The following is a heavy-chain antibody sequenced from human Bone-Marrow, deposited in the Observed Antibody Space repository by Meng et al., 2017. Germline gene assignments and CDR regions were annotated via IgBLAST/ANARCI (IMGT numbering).Heavy chain of an antibody. J-gene: IGHJ4*02. Sequence: GSLRLSCVASGFSFTSYLMTWVRQAPGKGLEWVANINPDAVVTAYAASVKGRFTMSRDNSQNSFYLQMNSLRVEDTAVYYCARDPNHGDPGVRDYWGQGTLVTVSS. CDR1: GFSFTSYL. CDR2: INPDAVVT. V-gene: IGHV3-7*01. CDR3: ARDPNHGDPGVRDY. D-gene: IGHD4-17*01.